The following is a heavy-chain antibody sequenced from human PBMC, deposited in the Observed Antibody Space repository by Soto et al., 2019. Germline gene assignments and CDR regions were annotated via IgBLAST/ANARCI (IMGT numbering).Heavy chain of an antibody. CDR1: GGAISSSNW. D-gene: IGHD3-10*01. Sequence: QVQLQESGPGLVKPSGTLSLTCAVSGGAISSSNWWSWFRQPPGKGLEWIGEIYHSGSTNYNPSLKSRVTRSVDKSKNQSSLQLSSVTAADTAVYYWARVMRSGTHFDYWGQGTLVTVSS. J-gene: IGHJ4*02. CDR2: IYHSGST. CDR3: ARVMRSGTHFDY. V-gene: IGHV4-4*02.